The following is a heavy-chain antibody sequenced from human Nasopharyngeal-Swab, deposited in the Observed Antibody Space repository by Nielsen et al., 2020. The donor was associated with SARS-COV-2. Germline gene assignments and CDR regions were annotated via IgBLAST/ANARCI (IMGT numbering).Heavy chain of an antibody. CDR1: AESFNGFY. V-gene: IGHV4-34*01. CDR2: IDHRGRT. Sequence: SETLSLTCAVYAESFNGFYWSWVRQSPGKGLEWIGQIDHRGRTNYNPSLKSGVTILVDTSKKQFSLTLTSVTAADTAVYYCARGRGLAVRAHFYYYGMDVWGQGTTVTVSS. D-gene: IGHD3-10*01. J-gene: IGHJ6*02. CDR3: ARGRGLAVRAHFYYYGMDV.